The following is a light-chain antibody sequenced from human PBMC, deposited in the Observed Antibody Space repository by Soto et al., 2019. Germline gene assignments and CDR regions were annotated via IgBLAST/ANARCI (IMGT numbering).Light chain of an antibody. Sequence: EIVLTQSPATLSLSPWERATLSCRSSQSVSSYLAWYQQKPGQAPRLLIYDASNRATGIPARFSGSGSGTDFTLTISSLEPEDFAVYYCQQRSNWPPWTFGQGTKVDNK. CDR2: DAS. V-gene: IGKV3-11*01. CDR3: QQRSNWPPWT. CDR1: QSVSSY. J-gene: IGKJ1*01.